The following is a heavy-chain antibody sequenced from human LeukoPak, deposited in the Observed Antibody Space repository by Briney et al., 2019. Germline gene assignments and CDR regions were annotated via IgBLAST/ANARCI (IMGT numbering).Heavy chain of an antibody. Sequence: GGSLRLSCAASGFTFTSYSMTWFRQAPGKGLEWVSAISASGGNTYSADSVEGRFTISRDNSKNTVYLQMNSLTAEDTAVYYCAKDREVRGYYGLDVWGQGTTVTVSS. CDR3: AKDREVRGYYGLDV. J-gene: IGHJ6*02. V-gene: IGHV3-23*01. D-gene: IGHD3-10*01. CDR2: ISASGGNT. CDR1: GFTFTSYS.